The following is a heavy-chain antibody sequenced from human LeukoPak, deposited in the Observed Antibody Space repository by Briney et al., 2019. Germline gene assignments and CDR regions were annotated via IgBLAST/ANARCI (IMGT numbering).Heavy chain of an antibody. CDR3: ARLALYDFWSGYCKGMDV. Sequence: SVKVPCKASGGTFSSYAISWVRQAPGQGLEWMGRIIPILGIANYAQKFQGRVTITADKSTSTAYMELSSLRSEDTAVYYCARLALYDFWSGYCKGMDVWGQGTTVTVSS. V-gene: IGHV1-69*04. CDR1: GGTFSSYA. J-gene: IGHJ6*02. D-gene: IGHD3-3*01. CDR2: IIPILGIA.